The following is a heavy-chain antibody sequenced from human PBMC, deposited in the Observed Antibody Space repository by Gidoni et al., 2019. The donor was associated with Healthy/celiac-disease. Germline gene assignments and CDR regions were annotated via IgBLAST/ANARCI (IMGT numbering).Heavy chain of an antibody. CDR3: AGQDGFDI. Sequence: GQLVNSGGGFVQPGGSMRLSCASSRFRFSSHWLHWVRQVPGKGLVRVSHSNPDGSSSNYADSVKGRFTVSRDNAKNTLFLQMNSLRVEDTAIYDCAGQDGFDIWGQGTMVTVSS. CDR1: RFRFSSHW. J-gene: IGHJ3*02. CDR2: SNPDGSSS. V-gene: IGHV3-74*01.